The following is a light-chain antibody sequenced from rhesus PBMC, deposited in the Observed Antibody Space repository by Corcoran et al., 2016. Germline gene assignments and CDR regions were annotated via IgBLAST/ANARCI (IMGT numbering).Light chain of an antibody. CDR2: YAS. V-gene: IGKV1-19*01. Sequence: IQMTQSPSSLSASVGDKVTITCHASQGISRWLAWYQQRPGKAPTPLIYYASILKSGVPSRFSGTGSGTDYTLALHSLQPADCATPYCQQYHVLPCSFGQGAKVVF. CDR1: QGISRW. CDR3: QQYHVLPCS. J-gene: IGKJ2*01.